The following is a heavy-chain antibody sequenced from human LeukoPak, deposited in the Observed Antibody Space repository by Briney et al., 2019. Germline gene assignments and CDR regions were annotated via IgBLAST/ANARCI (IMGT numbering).Heavy chain of an antibody. CDR3: AKHRGRDGGYPFDY. D-gene: IGHD5-12*01. CDR2: ISGSGGST. J-gene: IGHJ4*02. Sequence: GGSLRLSCAPSGFIFSSCAMSWVRQAPGKGLEGVSVISGSGGSTNYAESVKGRFTISRDNSKNTLYLQMNSLRVEDTAVYYCAKHRGRDGGYPFDYWGQGTLVTVSS. CDR1: GFIFSSCA. V-gene: IGHV3-23*01.